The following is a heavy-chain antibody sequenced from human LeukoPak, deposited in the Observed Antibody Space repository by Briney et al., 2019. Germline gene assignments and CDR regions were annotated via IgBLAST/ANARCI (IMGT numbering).Heavy chain of an antibody. CDR3: ARDRWSSTSYNDY. Sequence: GGSLRLSCAASGFTFSNYGMHWVRQAPGKGLEWVAVIWYDGNNKYYGDSVKGRFTISRDNSKNTLYLQMDSLRAEDTAVYYCARDRWSSTSYNDYWGQGTLVTVSS. D-gene: IGHD2-2*01. V-gene: IGHV3-33*01. CDR2: IWYDGNNK. J-gene: IGHJ4*02. CDR1: GFTFSNYG.